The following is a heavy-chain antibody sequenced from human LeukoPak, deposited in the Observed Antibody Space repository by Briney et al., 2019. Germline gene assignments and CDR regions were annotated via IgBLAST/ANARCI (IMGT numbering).Heavy chain of an antibody. V-gene: IGHV1-8*03. CDR2: LNPNSGNT. CDR1: GYTFTTYD. CDR3: ARMTVSGRDNWFDP. D-gene: IGHD6-19*01. J-gene: IGHJ5*02. Sequence: ASVKVSCTASGYTFTTYDINWVRQATGQGLEWMGWLNPNSGNTGYAQKFQGRVTITRNTSINTAYMELSSLRSDDTAVYYCARMTVSGRDNWFDPWGQGTLVTVSS.